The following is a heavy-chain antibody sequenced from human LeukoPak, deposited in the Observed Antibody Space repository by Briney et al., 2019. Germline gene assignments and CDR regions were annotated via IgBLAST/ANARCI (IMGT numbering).Heavy chain of an antibody. CDR2: ISSSSSTI. Sequence: GGSLRLSCAASGFTFSSYSMNWVRQAPGKGLEWVSYISSSSSTIYYADSVKGRFTISRDNAKNSLYLQMNSLRAADTAVYYCGTHAGRTGSDDWGQGTLVTVSS. J-gene: IGHJ4*02. V-gene: IGHV3-48*01. CDR1: GFTFSSYS. CDR3: GTHAGRTGSDD. D-gene: IGHD3/OR15-3a*01.